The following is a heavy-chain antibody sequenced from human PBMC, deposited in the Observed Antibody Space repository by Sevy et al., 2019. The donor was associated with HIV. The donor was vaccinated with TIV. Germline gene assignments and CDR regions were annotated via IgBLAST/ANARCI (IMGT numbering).Heavy chain of an antibody. Sequence: GGSLRLSCAASEFTFSSYWMSWVRQAPGKGLEWVANIKRDGSEKYYVASVKGRFTISRDNAKTSLYLQMNSLRVEDTAVYYCARDCNSASCLWGMDVWGQGTMVTVSS. V-gene: IGHV3-7*03. CDR1: EFTFSSYW. D-gene: IGHD1-26*01. CDR2: IKRDGSEK. J-gene: IGHJ6*02. CDR3: ARDCNSASCLWGMDV.